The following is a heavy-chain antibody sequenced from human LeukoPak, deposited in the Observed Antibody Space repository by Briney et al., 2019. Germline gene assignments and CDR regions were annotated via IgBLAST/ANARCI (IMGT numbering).Heavy chain of an antibody. CDR3: ARTVGGSYSPRFDY. Sequence: GASVKVSCKASGYTFTGYYMHWVRQAPGQGLEWMGRINPNSGGTNYAQKFQGRVTMTRGTSISTAYMELSRLRSDDTAVYYCARTVGGSYSPRFDYWGQGTLVTVSS. CDR1: GYTFTGYY. CDR2: INPNSGGT. J-gene: IGHJ4*02. V-gene: IGHV1-2*06. D-gene: IGHD1-26*01.